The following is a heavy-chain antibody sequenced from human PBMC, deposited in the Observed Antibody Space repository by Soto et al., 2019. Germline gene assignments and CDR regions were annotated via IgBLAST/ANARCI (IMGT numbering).Heavy chain of an antibody. J-gene: IGHJ6*03. CDR3: ARAWHRYNYVHYYYYYMDV. CDR2: INHSGST. Sequence: QVQLQQWGAGLLKPSETLSLTCAVYGGSFSGYYWSWIRQPPGKGLEWIGEINHSGSTNYNPSPKSRVTISVDTSKNQFSLKLSSVTAADTAVYYCARAWHRYNYVHYYYYYMDVWGKGTTVTVSS. D-gene: IGHD1-20*01. V-gene: IGHV4-34*01. CDR1: GGSFSGYY.